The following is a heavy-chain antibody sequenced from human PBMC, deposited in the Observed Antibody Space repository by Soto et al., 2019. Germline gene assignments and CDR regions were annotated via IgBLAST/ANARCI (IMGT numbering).Heavy chain of an antibody. Sequence: SVKVSCKASGGTFSSYAISWVRQAPGQGLEWMGGIIPIFGTANYAQKFQGRVTITADESTSTAYMELSSLRSEDTAVYYCARGASATVVTPFKYYFDYWGQGTLVTVSS. V-gene: IGHV1-69*13. D-gene: IGHD4-17*01. CDR2: IIPIFGTA. CDR1: GGTFSSYA. CDR3: ARGASATVVTPFKYYFDY. J-gene: IGHJ4*02.